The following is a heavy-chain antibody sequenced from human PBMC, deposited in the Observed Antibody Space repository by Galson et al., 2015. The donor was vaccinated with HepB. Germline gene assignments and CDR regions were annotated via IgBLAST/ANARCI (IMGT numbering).Heavy chain of an antibody. D-gene: IGHD3-22*01. CDR1: GYTFTSYG. V-gene: IGHV1-18*04. J-gene: IGHJ4*02. CDR2: ISAYNGNT. CDR3: ARDRSSMIVVDPFDY. Sequence: SVKVSCKASGYTFTSYGISWVRQAPGQGLEWMGWISAYNGNTNYAQKLQGRVTMTTDTSTSTAYMELRSLGSDDTAVYYCARDRSSMIVVDPFDYWGQGTLVTVSS.